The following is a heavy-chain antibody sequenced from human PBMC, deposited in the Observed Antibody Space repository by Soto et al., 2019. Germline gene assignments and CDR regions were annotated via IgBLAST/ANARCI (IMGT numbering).Heavy chain of an antibody. CDR3: ARVLGYCSSTSCYELDY. J-gene: IGHJ4*02. V-gene: IGHV4-34*01. Sequence: SETLSLTCAVYGGSFSGYYWSWIRQPPGKGLEWIGEINHSGSTNYNPSLKSRVTISVDTSKNQFSLKLSSVTAAGTAVYYCARVLGYCSSTSCYELDYWGQGTLVTVSS. CDR2: INHSGST. CDR1: GGSFSGYY. D-gene: IGHD2-2*01.